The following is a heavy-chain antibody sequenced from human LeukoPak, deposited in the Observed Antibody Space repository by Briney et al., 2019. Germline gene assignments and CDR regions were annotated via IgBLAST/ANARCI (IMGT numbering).Heavy chain of an antibody. CDR1: GFTFSDYY. Sequence: AGGSLRLSCAASGFTFSDYYMSWIRQAPGKGLEWVSYISSSGSTIYYADSVKGRFTISRDNAKNSLYLQMNSLRAEDTAVYYCAKYYGYSSGWFDYWGQGTLVTVSS. CDR2: ISSSGSTI. J-gene: IGHJ4*02. CDR3: AKYYGYSSGWFDY. D-gene: IGHD6-19*01. V-gene: IGHV3-11*01.